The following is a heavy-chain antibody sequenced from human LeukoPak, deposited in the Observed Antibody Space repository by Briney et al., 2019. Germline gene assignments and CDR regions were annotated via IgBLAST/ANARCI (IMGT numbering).Heavy chain of an antibody. J-gene: IGHJ4*02. D-gene: IGHD3-10*01. CDR1: GFNFKSYS. CDR2: ISSTSSDL. CDR3: ARAAGHYLDY. V-gene: IGHV3-21*06. Sequence: PGGSLRLSCAASGFNFKSYSMNWVRQAPGKGLVWVSFISSTSSDLLYADSVKGRFTVSRDNGKNSLYLQMNSLRAEDTAVYYCARAAGHYLDYWGQGSLVTVSS.